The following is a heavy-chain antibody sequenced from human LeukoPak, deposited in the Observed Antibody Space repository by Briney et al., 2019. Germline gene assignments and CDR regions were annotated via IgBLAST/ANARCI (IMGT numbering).Heavy chain of an antibody. J-gene: IGHJ3*02. CDR3: AKDIGADYSSDSSGYFI. Sequence: PGGSLRLSCAASGFTFDNYAMHWVRQVPGKGLEWVSLISGDGDSTYYPDSVKGRFTISRDNSKNSLYLQMNSLRTEATALYYCAKDIGADYSSDSSGYFIWGQGTMVTVSS. D-gene: IGHD3-22*01. V-gene: IGHV3-43*02. CDR2: ISGDGDST. CDR1: GFTFDNYA.